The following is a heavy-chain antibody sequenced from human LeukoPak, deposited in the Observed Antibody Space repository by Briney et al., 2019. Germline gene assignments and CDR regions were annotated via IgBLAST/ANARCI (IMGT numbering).Heavy chain of an antibody. CDR2: ISAYNGNT. J-gene: IGHJ4*02. CDR3: ARGEGTYYDFWSGYDY. D-gene: IGHD3-3*01. CDR1: GYTFTSYG. V-gene: IGHV1-18*01. Sequence: RASVKVSCKASGYTFTSYGISWVRQAPGQGLEWMGWISAYNGNTNYAQKLQGRVTMTTDTSTSTAYMELRSLRSDDTAVYYCARGEGTYYDFWSGYDYWGQGTLVTVSS.